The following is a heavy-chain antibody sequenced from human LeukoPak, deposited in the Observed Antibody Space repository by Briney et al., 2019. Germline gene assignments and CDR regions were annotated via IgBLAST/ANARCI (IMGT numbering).Heavy chain of an antibody. Sequence: PGGSLRLSCAASGFTFSSYNINWVRQAPGKGLEWVSSISSSSSYIYYADSVKGRFTISRDNAKNSLYLQMNSLRAEDMALYYCAKGYYGDYGYFDYWGQGTLVTVSS. CDR3: AKGYYGDYGYFDY. V-gene: IGHV3-21*04. D-gene: IGHD4-17*01. CDR1: GFTFSSYN. J-gene: IGHJ4*02. CDR2: ISSSSSYI.